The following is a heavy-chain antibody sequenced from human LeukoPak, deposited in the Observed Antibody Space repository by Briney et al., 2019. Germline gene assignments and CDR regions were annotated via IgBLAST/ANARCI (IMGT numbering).Heavy chain of an antibody. CDR1: GGSISSYY. Sequence: SETLSLTCTVSGGSISSYYWSWIRQPPGKGLEWIGYIYYSGSTNYNPSLKSRVTISVDTSKNQFSLKLSSVTAADTAVYYCVRRRRDNSGYYYFDFWGQGTLVTVSS. CDR2: IYYSGST. D-gene: IGHD3-22*01. CDR3: VRRRRDNSGYYYFDF. J-gene: IGHJ4*02. V-gene: IGHV4-59*08.